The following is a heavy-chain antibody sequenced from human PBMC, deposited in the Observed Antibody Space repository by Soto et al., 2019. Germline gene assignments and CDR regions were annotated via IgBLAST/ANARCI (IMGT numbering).Heavy chain of an antibody. CDR2: FDPEDGET. CDR3: ATSSIEDSSIEISAFDI. CDR1: GYTLTELS. Sequence: GASVKVSCKVSGYTLTELSMHWVRQAPGKGLEWVGGFDPEDGETIYAQKFQGRVTMTEDTSTDTAYMELSSLRSEDTAVYYCATSSIEDSSIEISAFDIWGQGTMVTVSS. J-gene: IGHJ3*02. V-gene: IGHV1-24*01. D-gene: IGHD6-6*01.